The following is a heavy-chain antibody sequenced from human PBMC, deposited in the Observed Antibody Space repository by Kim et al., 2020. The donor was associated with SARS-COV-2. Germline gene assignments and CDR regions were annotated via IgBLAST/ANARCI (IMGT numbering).Heavy chain of an antibody. CDR3: TRDHPTVADLDS. V-gene: IGHV3-48*03. Sequence: GGSLRLSCAASGFNFGTFEMNWVRQAPGKGLEWVAYITTSGDRADYAEAVQGRFFISRDNAKDSLFLQMNSLRPEDTAVYYCTRDHPTVADLDSWGQGTL. CDR2: ITTSGDRA. CDR1: GFNFGTFE. J-gene: IGHJ4*02. D-gene: IGHD4-17*01.